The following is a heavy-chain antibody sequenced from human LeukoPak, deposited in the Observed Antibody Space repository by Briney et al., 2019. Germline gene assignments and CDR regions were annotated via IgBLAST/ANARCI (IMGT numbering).Heavy chain of an antibody. V-gene: IGHV3-23*01. CDR2: ISGSGSYT. D-gene: IGHD3-22*01. CDR3: AKRRYDSSGHFDS. J-gene: IGHJ4*02. Sequence: PGGTLRLSCAASGFTFSSCGMSWVRQAPGKGLEWVSAISGSGSYTDYADSVKGRFTISKDISKNTLYMRMSSLRAEDTAVYFCAKRRYDSSGHFDSWGQGTLVTVSS. CDR1: GFTFSSCG.